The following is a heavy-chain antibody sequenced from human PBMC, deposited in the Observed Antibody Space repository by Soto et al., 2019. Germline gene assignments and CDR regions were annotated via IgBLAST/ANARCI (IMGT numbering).Heavy chain of an antibody. CDR3: ARRAFGSSRSFDI. Sequence: GGSLSLSCAASGVTFRNYAMNWVRQAPERGLEWVSGISDSGDLTYNADSVKGRFTISRDNSENTLFLQMNSLRAEDTAVYYCARRAFGSSRSFDIWGQGIMVTVSS. D-gene: IGHD6-6*01. CDR2: ISDSGDLT. CDR1: GVTFRNYA. J-gene: IGHJ3*02. V-gene: IGHV3-23*01.